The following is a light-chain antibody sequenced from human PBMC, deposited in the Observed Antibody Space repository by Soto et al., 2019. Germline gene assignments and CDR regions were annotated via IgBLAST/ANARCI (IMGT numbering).Light chain of an antibody. Sequence: EIVMTQSPATLSVPPGERATLSCRASQSVSSNLAWYQQKPGQAPRLLIYGASTRATGIPARFSGSGSGTEFTLTISSLQSEDFAVYHCQQYNNWPPETFGQGTKVDIK. CDR3: QQYNNWPPET. J-gene: IGKJ1*01. V-gene: IGKV3-15*01. CDR2: GAS. CDR1: QSVSSN.